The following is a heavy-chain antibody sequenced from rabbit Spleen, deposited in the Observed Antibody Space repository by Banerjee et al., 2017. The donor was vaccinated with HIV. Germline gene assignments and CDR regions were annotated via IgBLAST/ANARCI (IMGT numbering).Heavy chain of an antibody. Sequence: QSLEESGGDLVKPGASLTLTCTASGIDFNSGYDAYWVRQAPGKGLEWTACIYTGSSGNTYYASWAKGRFTISKTSSTTVDLKMTSLTAADTATYFCARDGAGGSYFALWGQGTLVTVS. D-gene: IGHD8-1*01. V-gene: IGHV1S40*01. CDR3: ARDGAGGSYFAL. CDR1: GIDFNSGYD. J-gene: IGHJ6*01. CDR2: IYTGSSGNT.